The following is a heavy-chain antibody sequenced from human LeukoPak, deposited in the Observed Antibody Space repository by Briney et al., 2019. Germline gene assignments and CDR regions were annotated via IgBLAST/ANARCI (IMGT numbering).Heavy chain of an antibody. CDR2: INGGGDKT. Sequence: GGSLRLSCAASGFSFTSYAMSWVRQAPGKGLEWASGINGGGDKTYYRDSVKGRITISRDNSKNTLYLQMNSLRAEDTAIYYCAKSRGSTLFDSWGQGTLVTVSS. D-gene: IGHD1-26*01. J-gene: IGHJ4*02. V-gene: IGHV3-23*01. CDR1: GFSFTSYA. CDR3: AKSRGSTLFDS.